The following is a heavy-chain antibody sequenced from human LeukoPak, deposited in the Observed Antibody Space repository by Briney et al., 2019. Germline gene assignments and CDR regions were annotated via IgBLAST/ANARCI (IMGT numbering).Heavy chain of an antibody. D-gene: IGHD3-3*01. J-gene: IGHJ3*02. CDR2: IIPIFGTA. CDR3: ARGGVTIFGVVIPAAFDI. Sequence: SVKVSCKASGGTFSSYAISWVRQAPGQGLEWMGGIIPIFGTANYAQKFQGRVTITTDESTSTAYMELSSLRSEDTAVYYCARGGVTIFGVVIPAAFDIWGQGTMVTVSS. CDR1: GGTFSSYA. V-gene: IGHV1-69*05.